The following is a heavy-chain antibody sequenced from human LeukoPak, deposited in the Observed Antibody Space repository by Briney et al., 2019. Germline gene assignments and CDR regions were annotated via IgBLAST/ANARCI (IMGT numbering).Heavy chain of an antibody. V-gene: IGHV3-74*01. CDR2: INSDGSST. Sequence: GGSLRISCSAPGFTFSSYWVHWGRQAPGKGLVWVSRINSDGSSTSYADSVKGRFTISRDNAKNTLYLQMNSLRAEDTAVYYCARDDYGAIDYWGQGTLVTVSS. CDR3: ARDDYGAIDY. J-gene: IGHJ4*02. D-gene: IGHD4-17*01. CDR1: GFTFSSYW.